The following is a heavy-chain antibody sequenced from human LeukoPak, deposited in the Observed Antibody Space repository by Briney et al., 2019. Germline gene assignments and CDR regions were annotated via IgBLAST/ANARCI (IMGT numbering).Heavy chain of an antibody. J-gene: IGHJ4*01. CDR2: INPNRGGT. Sequence: ASVKVSCKTSGYTFSGYYIHWVRQAPVQGLEWMGWINPNRGGTNYAQKFQGRVTMTRDTSINTAYMDLRRVKSDDTAVYYCATETGRYGSLDYWGPGTLVTVSS. D-gene: IGHD3-10*01. CDR1: GYTFSGYY. CDR3: ATETGRYGSLDY. V-gene: IGHV1-2*02.